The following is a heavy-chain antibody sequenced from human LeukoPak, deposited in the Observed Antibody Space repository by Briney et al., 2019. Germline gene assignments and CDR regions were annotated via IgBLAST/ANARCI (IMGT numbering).Heavy chain of an antibody. CDR1: GFVFSSYW. V-gene: IGHV3-7*01. J-gene: IGHJ6*03. Sequence: AGSLRLSCAASGFVFSSYWMCWVRQAPRKGLEWVADITEDGSEKSYVDSVKGRYTISRDNAKNSLYLQMNSLRADDTAVYYCARDPYSGDYGPYYYYYMDVWGKGTTVTISS. CDR3: ARDPYSGDYGPYYYYYMDV. D-gene: IGHD1-26*01. CDR2: ITEDGSEK.